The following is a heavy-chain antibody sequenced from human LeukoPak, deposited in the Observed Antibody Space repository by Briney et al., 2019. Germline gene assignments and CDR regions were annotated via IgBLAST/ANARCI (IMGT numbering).Heavy chain of an antibody. Sequence: GRSLRLSCAASGFTFDGYAMHWVRQAPGKGLEWVSGISWNSGSIGYADSVKGRFTISRDNAKNSLYLQMNSLRAEDTALYYCAKDISSSWFGYFQHWGQGTLVTVSS. J-gene: IGHJ1*01. V-gene: IGHV3-9*01. CDR3: AKDISSSWFGYFQH. D-gene: IGHD6-13*01. CDR2: ISWNSGSI. CDR1: GFTFDGYA.